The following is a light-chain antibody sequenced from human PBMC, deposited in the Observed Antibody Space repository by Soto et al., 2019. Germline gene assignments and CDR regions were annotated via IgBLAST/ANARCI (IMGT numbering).Light chain of an antibody. V-gene: IGLV2-14*01. J-gene: IGLJ1*01. CDR3: SSYTSSSTQV. CDR2: DVS. CDR1: SSDVGGYNY. Sequence: QSVLTQPASVSGSPGQSITISCTGTSSDVGGYNYVSWYQQHPGKAPKLMIYDVSNRPSGVSNRFSGSKSGNTASLTISGLQAEDEADYSCSSYTSSSTQVFGTGTKLTVL.